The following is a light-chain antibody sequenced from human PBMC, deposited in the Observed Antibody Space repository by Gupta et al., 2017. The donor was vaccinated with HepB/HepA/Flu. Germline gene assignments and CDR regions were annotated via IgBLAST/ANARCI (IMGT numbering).Light chain of an antibody. Sequence: QSVLTQTPTASGTPGQRVTISCSGSSSNIGSNTINWYQQLQGTSPKLLIYRNNKRRSEVPERFYGSKSGTSASVAIIWLQSEVEDDYYCAAWDESLNCRVVFGVGTKLTVL. CDR1: SSNIGSNT. CDR3: AAWDESLNCRVV. V-gene: IGLV1-44*01. J-gene: IGLJ2*01. CDR2: RNN.